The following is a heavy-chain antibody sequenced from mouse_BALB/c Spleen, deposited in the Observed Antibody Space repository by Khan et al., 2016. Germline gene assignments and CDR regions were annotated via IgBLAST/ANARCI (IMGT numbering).Heavy chain of an antibody. J-gene: IGHJ2*01. CDR2: IYPGDGDT. Sequence: QVQLQQPGAELARPGASVKLSCKASGYTFTSYWMQWVKQRPGQGLEWIGAIYPGDGDTRYTQKFKGKATLTADKSSSTAYMQLSSLASEDSAVYYCAREGGPDYWGQGTTLTVSS. D-gene: IGHD1-1*02. V-gene: IGHV1-87*01. CDR1: GYTFTSYW. CDR3: AREGGPDY.